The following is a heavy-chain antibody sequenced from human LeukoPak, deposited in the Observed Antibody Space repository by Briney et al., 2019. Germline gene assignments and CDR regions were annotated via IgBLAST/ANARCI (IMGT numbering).Heavy chain of an antibody. J-gene: IGHJ4*02. CDR1: GLSLSTSGVG. D-gene: IGHD6-19*01. V-gene: IGHV2-5*02. Sequence: ESGPTLVKPTQTVTLTCTFSGLSLSTSGVGVGWIRQPPGKALEWLALIYWDDDKRYRPSLKSRLTITKDTSKNQVVLTMTNMDPVDTATYYCAHDSSGLYGFDYWGQGTLVTVSS. CDR2: IYWDDDK. CDR3: AHDSSGLYGFDY.